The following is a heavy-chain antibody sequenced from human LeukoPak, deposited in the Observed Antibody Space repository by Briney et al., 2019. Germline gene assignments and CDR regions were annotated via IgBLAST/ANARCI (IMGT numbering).Heavy chain of an antibody. CDR1: GYTFTGYY. CDR3: ARGRSIADYFDY. V-gene: IGHV1-2*02. CDR2: INPNSGGT. Sequence: ASVKVSCKASGYTFTGYYMHWVRQAPGQGLEWMEWINPNSGGTNYAQKFQGRVTMTRDTSISTAYMELSRLRSDDTAVYYCARGRSIADYFDYWGQGTLVTVSS. D-gene: IGHD6-6*01. J-gene: IGHJ4*02.